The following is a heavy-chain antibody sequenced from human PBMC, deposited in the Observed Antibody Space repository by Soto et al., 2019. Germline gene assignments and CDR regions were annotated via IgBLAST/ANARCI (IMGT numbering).Heavy chain of an antibody. D-gene: IGHD3-10*01. J-gene: IGHJ4*02. V-gene: IGHV3-48*02. Sequence: EVQLVESGGGLVQRGGCLRLSCAASGFSFSDHSMNWVRQAPGKGLEWVSYISVSSDTIYYADSVKGRFTVSRDNAKNSLYLQINSLRDEDTAVYYCGRYGSGSHYRDPFDYWGQGTLVTVSS. CDR2: ISVSSDTI. CDR3: GRYGSGSHYRDPFDY. CDR1: GFSFSDHS.